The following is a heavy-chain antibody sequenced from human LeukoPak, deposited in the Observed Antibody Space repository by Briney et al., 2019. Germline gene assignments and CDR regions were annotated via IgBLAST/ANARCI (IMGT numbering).Heavy chain of an antibody. D-gene: IGHD1-26*01. CDR3: AAEVGATTSLGY. CDR1: GYTFTSYD. V-gene: IGHV1-8*01. J-gene: IGHJ4*02. CDR2: MNPNSGNT. Sequence: ASVKVSCKASGYTFTSYDINWVRQATGQGLEWMGWMNPNSGNTGYAQKFQGRVTMTRNTSISTAYMELSSLRSEDTAVYYCAAEVGATTSLGYWGQGTLVTVSS.